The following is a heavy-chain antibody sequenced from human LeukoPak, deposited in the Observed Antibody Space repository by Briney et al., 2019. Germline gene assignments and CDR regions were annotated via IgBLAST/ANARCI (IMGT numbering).Heavy chain of an antibody. D-gene: IGHD6-6*01. CDR3: AKDEYSSPGY. CDR2: ISYDGSNK. J-gene: IGHJ4*02. V-gene: IGHV3-30*18. Sequence: GRSLRLSCAASGFTFSSYGMHWVRQAPGKGLEWVAVISYDGSNKYYADSVKGRFTISRDNSKNTLYLQMNSLRAEDTAVYYCAKDEYSSPGYWGQGTLVTVSS. CDR1: GFTFSSYG.